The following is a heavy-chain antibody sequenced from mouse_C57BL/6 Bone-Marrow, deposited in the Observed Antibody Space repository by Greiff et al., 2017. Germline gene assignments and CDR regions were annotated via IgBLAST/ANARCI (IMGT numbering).Heavy chain of an antibody. CDR2: IDPETGGT. V-gene: IGHV1-15*01. D-gene: IGHD1-1*01. J-gene: IGHJ3*01. CDR1: GYTFTDYE. CDR3: TREGFYGSSLFAY. Sequence: VKLVESGAELVRPGASVTLSCKASGYTFTDYEMHWVKQTPVHGLEWIGAIDPETGGTAYNQKFKGKAILTADKSSSTAYMELRSLTSEDSAGYYGTREGFYGSSLFAYRGQGTLVTVSA.